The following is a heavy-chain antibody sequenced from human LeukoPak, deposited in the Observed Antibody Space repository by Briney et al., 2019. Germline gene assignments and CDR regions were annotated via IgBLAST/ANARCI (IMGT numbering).Heavy chain of an antibody. Sequence: SETLSLTCTVSGGSISSSNYYWGWIRQPPGKGLEWIGSIHYSGNTYYSPSLKSRVTVSVDTSKNQFSLKLSSVTAADTAVYYCARDQYYDAFDIWGQGTVVIVSS. V-gene: IGHV4-39*02. CDR3: ARDQYYDAFDI. CDR1: GGSISSSNYY. J-gene: IGHJ3*02. D-gene: IGHD1-26*01. CDR2: IHYSGNT.